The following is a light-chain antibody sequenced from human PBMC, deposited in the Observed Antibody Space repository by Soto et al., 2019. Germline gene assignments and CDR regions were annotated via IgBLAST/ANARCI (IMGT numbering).Light chain of an antibody. CDR2: DVS. CDR3: CSYAGRYSWV. CDR1: SSDVGGYSY. Sequence: QSALTQPRSVSGSPGQSVTISCTGTSSDVGGYSYVSWYQQHPGKAPKLIIHDVSKWPSGVPDRFSGSKSGNTATLTISGLRVEDEAEYYCCSYAGRYSWVFGGGTKVTVL. V-gene: IGLV2-11*01. J-gene: IGLJ3*02.